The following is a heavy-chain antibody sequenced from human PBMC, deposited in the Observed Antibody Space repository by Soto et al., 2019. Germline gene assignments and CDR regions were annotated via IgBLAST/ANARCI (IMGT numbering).Heavy chain of an antibody. Sequence: PSETLSLTCTVSGGSISSGGYYWSWIRQHPGKGLEWIGYIYYSGSTYYNPSLKSRVTISVDTSKNQFSLKLSSVTAADTAVYYCARGLLGYCISTSCLGHRWFDPWGQGTLVTVSS. J-gene: IGHJ5*02. CDR2: IYYSGST. CDR1: GGSISSGGYY. V-gene: IGHV4-31*03. CDR3: ARGLLGYCISTSCLGHRWFDP. D-gene: IGHD2-2*01.